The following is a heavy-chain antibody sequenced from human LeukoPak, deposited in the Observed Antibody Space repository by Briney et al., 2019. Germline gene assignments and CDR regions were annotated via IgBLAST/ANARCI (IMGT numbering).Heavy chain of an antibody. V-gene: IGHV1-24*01. J-gene: IGHJ4*02. CDR3: STADLVGGTPLYDY. D-gene: IGHD1-26*01. Sequence: GASVKVSCKVSGYTFTELSLHWVRQAPGKGLEWMGGFHPEDGETVYAQKFQGRVTMTEDTSTDIAYMELSSLRSEDTAVYYCSTADLVGGTPLYDYWGQGTLVTVSS. CDR2: FHPEDGET. CDR1: GYTFTELS.